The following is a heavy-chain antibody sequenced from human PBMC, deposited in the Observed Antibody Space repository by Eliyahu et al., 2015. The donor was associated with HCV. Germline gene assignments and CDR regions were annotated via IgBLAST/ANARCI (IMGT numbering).Heavy chain of an antibody. CDR2: IWYDGSNK. Sequence: QVQLVESGGGVVQPGRSLRLSCXASGFTFSSYGMXGVRQAPGKGLEWVAVIWYDGSNKYYADSVKGRFTISRDNSKNTLYLQMNSLRAEDTAVYYCAREGSDGDYDSFYYYYGMDVWGQGTTVTVSS. V-gene: IGHV3-33*01. J-gene: IGHJ6*02. D-gene: IGHD4-17*01. CDR1: GFTFSSYG. CDR3: AREGSDGDYDSFYYYYGMDV.